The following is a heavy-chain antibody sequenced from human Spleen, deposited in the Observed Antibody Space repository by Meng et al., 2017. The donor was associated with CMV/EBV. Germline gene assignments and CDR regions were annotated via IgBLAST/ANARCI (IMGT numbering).Heavy chain of an antibody. V-gene: IGHV3-7*01. Sequence: GGSLRLSCVASGFIFISDTMNWVRQAPGKGLDWVANIKQDGSEKYYVDSLKGRFTISRDNAKNSLYLQMNSLRAEDTAMYFCARDAYSSGRVDALDIWGQGTMVTVSS. CDR2: IKQDGSEK. CDR1: GFIFISDT. J-gene: IGHJ3*02. D-gene: IGHD6-19*01. CDR3: ARDAYSSGRVDALDI.